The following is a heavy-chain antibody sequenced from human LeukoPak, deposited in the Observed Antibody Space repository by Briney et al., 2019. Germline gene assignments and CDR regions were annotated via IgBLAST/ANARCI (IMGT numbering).Heavy chain of an antibody. CDR1: GYTFTSYD. Sequence: ASVKVSCKASGYTFTSYDINWVRQATGQGLEWMGWMNPNSGNTGYAQKFQGGVTMTRNTSISTAYMELSSLRSDDTAVYYCARDQRVLRFLEWLPHPWGQGTLVTVSS. CDR3: ARDQRVLRFLEWLPHP. V-gene: IGHV1-8*01. CDR2: MNPNSGNT. D-gene: IGHD3-3*01. J-gene: IGHJ5*02.